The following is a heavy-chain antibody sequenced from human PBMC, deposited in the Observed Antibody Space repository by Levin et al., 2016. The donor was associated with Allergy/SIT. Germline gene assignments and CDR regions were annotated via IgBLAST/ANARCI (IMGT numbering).Heavy chain of an antibody. D-gene: IGHD3-10*01. J-gene: IGHJ1*01. CDR2: ISGSGGST. CDR3: AKDEEPYGSGSYYKGYFQY. Sequence: GESLKISCAASGFTFSSYAMSWVRQAPGKGLEWVSAISGSGGSTYYADSVKGRFTISRDNSKNTLYLQMNSLRAEDTAVYYCAKDEEPYGSGSYYKGYFQYWGQGTLVAVSS. CDR1: GFTFSSYA. V-gene: IGHV3-23*01.